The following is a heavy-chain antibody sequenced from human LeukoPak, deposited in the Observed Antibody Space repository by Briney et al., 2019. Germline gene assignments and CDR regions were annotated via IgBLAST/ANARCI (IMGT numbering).Heavy chain of an antibody. CDR1: GGSISSYY. D-gene: IGHD3-22*01. Sequence: PSETLSLTCTVSGGSISSYYWSWIRQPPGKGLEWIGYIYYSGSTNYNPSLKSRVTISVDTSKNQFSLKLSSVTAADTAVYYCARFYNYYDSSGISYNWFDPWGQGTLVTVSS. CDR3: ARFYNYYDSSGISYNWFDP. CDR2: IYYSGST. V-gene: IGHV4-59*01. J-gene: IGHJ5*02.